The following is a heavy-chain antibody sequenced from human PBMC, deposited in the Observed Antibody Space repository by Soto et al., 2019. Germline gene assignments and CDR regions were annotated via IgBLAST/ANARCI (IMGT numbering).Heavy chain of an antibody. CDR1: GFTFSSYA. CDR3: AKDHEVAIRPRGDAFDI. Sequence: GGSLRLSCAASGFTFSSYAMSWVRQAPGKGLEWVSAISGSGGSTYYADSVKGRFTISRDNSKNTLYLQMNSLRAEDTAVYYCAKDHEVAIRPRGDAFDIWGQGTMVTVSS. J-gene: IGHJ3*02. D-gene: IGHD5-12*01. CDR2: ISGSGGST. V-gene: IGHV3-23*01.